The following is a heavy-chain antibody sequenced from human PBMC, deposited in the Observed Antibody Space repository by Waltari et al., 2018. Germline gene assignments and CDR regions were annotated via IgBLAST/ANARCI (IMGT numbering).Heavy chain of an antibody. J-gene: IGHJ2*01. Sequence: EVQLVESGGGLVRPGGSLRLSCVASEFMFSNYDMTWVRQAPGKGLEWVSSIRGTGDSTNYPGSVRGRFTISRDNSKNTLYLRMNSLRAEDTAVYYCATHYDSGSAQYFDLWGRGTQVTVSS. V-gene: IGHV3-23*04. CDR2: IRGTGDST. D-gene: IGHD3-10*01. CDR1: EFMFSNYD. CDR3: ATHYDSGSAQYFDL.